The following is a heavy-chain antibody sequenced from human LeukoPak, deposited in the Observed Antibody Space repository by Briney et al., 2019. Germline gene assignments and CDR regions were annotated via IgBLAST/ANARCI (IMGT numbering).Heavy chain of an antibody. Sequence: SETLSLTCTVSGGSFSSGTYSWAWIRRPPGKGLDWIGNVYYNGNTNYNPSLKSRVTISVDTSKNQFSLKLSSVTAADTAVYYCARGRVPAALYYFDYWGQGTLVTVSS. CDR2: VYYNGNT. CDR1: GGSFSSGTYS. D-gene: IGHD2-2*01. J-gene: IGHJ4*02. V-gene: IGHV4-61*01. CDR3: ARGRVPAALYYFDY.